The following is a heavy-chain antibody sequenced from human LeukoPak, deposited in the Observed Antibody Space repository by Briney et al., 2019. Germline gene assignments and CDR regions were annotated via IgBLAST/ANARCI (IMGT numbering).Heavy chain of an antibody. V-gene: IGHV1-2*02. CDR2: INPNSGGT. Sequence: ASVKVSCKASGYTFTGYNMHLVRLAPGQGLEWMGWINPNSGGTNYAQKFQGRVTMTRDTSISAAYMELSRLRSDDTAVYYCARAYDYGDYLDFCGWGTLVTVSS. J-gene: IGHJ4*02. CDR1: GYTFTGYN. D-gene: IGHD4-17*01. CDR3: ARAYDYGDYLDF.